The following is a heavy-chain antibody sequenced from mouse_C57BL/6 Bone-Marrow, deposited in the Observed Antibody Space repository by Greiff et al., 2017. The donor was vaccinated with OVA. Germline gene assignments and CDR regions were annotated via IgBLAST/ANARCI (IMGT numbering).Heavy chain of an antibody. J-gene: IGHJ2*01. CDR2: ISYSGST. CDR3: ALDSSGYDYFDY. CDR1: GYSITSGYD. V-gene: IGHV3-1*01. Sequence: DVKLQESGPGMVKPSQSLSLTCTVTGYSITSGYDWHWIRHFPGNKLEWMGYISYSGSTNYNPSLKSRISITHDTSKNHFFLKLNSVTTEDTATYYCALDSSGYDYFDYWGQGTTLTVSS. D-gene: IGHD3-2*02.